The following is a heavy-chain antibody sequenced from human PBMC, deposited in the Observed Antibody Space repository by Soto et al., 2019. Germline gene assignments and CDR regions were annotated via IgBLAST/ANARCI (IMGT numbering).Heavy chain of an antibody. CDR2: FIPVYRTL. Sequence: GASVKVSCKASGGSFGKSASNWVRQTPGQGLEWLGGFIPVYRTLNYAQKFQGRVTITADESTGTAYMTLSSLASDDTAVYYCATGVIWIGYFTVDSWGQGTRV. CDR3: ATGVIWIGYFTVDS. CDR1: GGSFGKSA. D-gene: IGHD3-3*01. V-gene: IGHV1-69*13. J-gene: IGHJ4*02.